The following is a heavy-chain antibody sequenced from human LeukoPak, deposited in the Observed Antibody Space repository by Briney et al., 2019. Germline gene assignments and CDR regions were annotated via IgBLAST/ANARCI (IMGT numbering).Heavy chain of an antibody. D-gene: IGHD5-18*01. Sequence: GASVKVSCKASGYTFTGYYMHWVRPAPGQGLEWMGWINPNSGGTNYAQKFQGRVTMTRDTSISTAYMELSRLRSDDTAVYYCARDWAPDTAMALDAFDIWGQGTMVTVSS. CDR1: GYTFTGYY. CDR2: INPNSGGT. CDR3: ARDWAPDTAMALDAFDI. J-gene: IGHJ3*02. V-gene: IGHV1-2*02.